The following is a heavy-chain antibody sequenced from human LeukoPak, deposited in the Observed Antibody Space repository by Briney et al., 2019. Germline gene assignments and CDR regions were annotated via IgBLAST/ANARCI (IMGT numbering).Heavy chain of an antibody. D-gene: IGHD5-18*01. V-gene: IGHV3-48*03. CDR3: ARGQLYSYGYGFDY. CDR1: GFTFSSYE. Sequence: SGGSLRLSRAASGFTFSSYEMNWVRQAPGKGLEWVSYISSSGSTIYYADSVKGRFTISRDNAKNSLYLQMNSLRAEDTAVYHCARGQLYSYGYGFDYWGQGTLVTVSS. CDR2: ISSSGSTI. J-gene: IGHJ4*02.